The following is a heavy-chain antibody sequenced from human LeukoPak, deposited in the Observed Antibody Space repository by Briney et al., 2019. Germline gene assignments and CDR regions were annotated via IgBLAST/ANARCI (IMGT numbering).Heavy chain of an antibody. CDR1: GGTFSSDA. V-gene: IGHV1-69*01. J-gene: IGHJ4*02. D-gene: IGHD6-13*01. Sequence: SVKVSCKASGGTFSSDAISWVRQAPGQGLEWMGGIIPIFGTANYAQKFQGRVTITADESTSPAYMEQSSLRSEDPAVYYCARAPPVWGIAAAGTYFDYWGQGTLVTVSS. CDR3: ARAPPVWGIAAAGTYFDY. CDR2: IIPIFGTA.